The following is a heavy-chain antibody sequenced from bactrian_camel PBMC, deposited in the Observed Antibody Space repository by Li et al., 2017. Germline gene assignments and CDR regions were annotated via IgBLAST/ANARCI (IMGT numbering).Heavy chain of an antibody. CDR1: GYAKATYC. D-gene: IGHD6*01. V-gene: IGHV3S6*01. CDR3: ATELTPDGSWFWAYNY. J-gene: IGHJ4*01. CDR2: VDSDGNAM. Sequence: HVQLVESGGGSVQSGGSLRLSCRLSGYAKATYCMGWFRQAPGKKREGVAVVDSDGNAMYADSVKDRFTVSQDNAKNTLWLQMNSLKVDDTAMYYCATELTPDGSWFWAYNYWGAGTQVTV.